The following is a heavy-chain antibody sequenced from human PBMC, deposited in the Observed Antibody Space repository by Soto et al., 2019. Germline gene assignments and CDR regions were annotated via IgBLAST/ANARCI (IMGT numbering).Heavy chain of an antibody. CDR2: IWYDGSEK. CDR3: AREANIAVGGNADPFDI. CDR1: GFSLSNFG. D-gene: IGHD6-19*01. J-gene: IGHJ3*02. V-gene: IGHV3-33*01. Sequence: GGSLRLSCAASGFSLSNFGMHWVRQAPGKELEWVAVIWYDGSEKYYADSVKGRFAISRDNLKNMLFLQMGSLRAEDTAVYFCAREANIAVGGNADPFDIWGQGTVVTVSS.